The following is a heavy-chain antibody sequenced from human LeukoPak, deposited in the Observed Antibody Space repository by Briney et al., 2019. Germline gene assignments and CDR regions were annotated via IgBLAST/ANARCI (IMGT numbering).Heavy chain of an antibody. CDR1: GFTFSRNG. CDR2: ISSSGSTI. J-gene: IGHJ4*02. V-gene: IGHV3-48*04. CDR3: ASSRGSWPDYFDY. D-gene: IGHD6-13*01. Sequence: GGSLRLSCAASGFTFSRNGMAWVRQAPGKGLEWVSYISSSGSTIYYADSVKGRFTISRDNAKNSLYLQMNSLRAEDTAVYYCASSRGSWPDYFDYWGQGTLVTVSS.